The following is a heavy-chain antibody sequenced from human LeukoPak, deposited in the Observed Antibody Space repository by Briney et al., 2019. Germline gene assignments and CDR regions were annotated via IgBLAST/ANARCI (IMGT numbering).Heavy chain of an antibody. Sequence: SETLSLTCTVSGGSISSYYWSWIRQPPGKGLEWIGYIYYSGSTNYNPSLKSRGTISVDTTKNQFSLKLSSVTAADTAVYYCARVGGGGDYFDYWGQGTLVTVSS. CDR2: IYYSGST. CDR3: ARVGGGGDYFDY. CDR1: GGSISSYY. V-gene: IGHV4-59*08. J-gene: IGHJ4*02. D-gene: IGHD3-16*01.